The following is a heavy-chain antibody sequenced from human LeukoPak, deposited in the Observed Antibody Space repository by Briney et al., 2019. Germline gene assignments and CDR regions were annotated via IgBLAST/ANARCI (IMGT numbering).Heavy chain of an antibody. D-gene: IGHD6-13*01. J-gene: IGHJ6*03. CDR3: ARSEYSSSWYGDYYYYYMDV. CDR2: LNTDGSDT. V-gene: IGHV3-74*01. Sequence: GGSLRLSCAASGFTFNSFWMHWVRQAPGKGLVWVSRLNTDGSDTVYADSVKGRFTISRDNAKNTLYLQMNSLRAEDTAVYYCARSEYSSSWYGDYYYYYMDVWGEGTTVTVSS. CDR1: GFTFNSFW.